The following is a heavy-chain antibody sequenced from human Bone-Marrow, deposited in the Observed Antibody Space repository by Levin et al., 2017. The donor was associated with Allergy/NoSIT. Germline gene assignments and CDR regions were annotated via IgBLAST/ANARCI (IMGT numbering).Heavy chain of an antibody. Sequence: GGSLRLSCAASGFTFSSNWMHWVRQSPGEGLVWVSRINEDGSWTTYADSVKGRFTISRDNAKNTLYLQMNSLRDEDTAVYYCARDLSGSRDYGGQGTLVNVSS. CDR1: GFTFSSNW. D-gene: IGHD2-15*01. J-gene: IGHJ4*02. CDR2: INEDGSWT. V-gene: IGHV3-74*03. CDR3: ARDLSGSRDY.